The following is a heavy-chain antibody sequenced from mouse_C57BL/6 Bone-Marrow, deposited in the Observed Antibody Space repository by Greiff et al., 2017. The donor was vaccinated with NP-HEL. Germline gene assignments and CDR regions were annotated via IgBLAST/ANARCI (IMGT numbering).Heavy chain of an antibody. CDR3: ARSTIYYYGSSPAWFAY. CDR1: GYTFTSYN. CDR2: IYPGNGDT. Sequence: QVQLQQSGAELVRPGASVKMSCKASGYTFTSYNMHWVKQTPRQGLEWIGAIYPGNGDTSYNQKFKGKATLSVDKSSSTAYMQLSSLTSEDSAVYFCARSTIYYYGSSPAWFAYWGQGTLVTVSA. V-gene: IGHV1-12*01. J-gene: IGHJ3*01. D-gene: IGHD1-1*01.